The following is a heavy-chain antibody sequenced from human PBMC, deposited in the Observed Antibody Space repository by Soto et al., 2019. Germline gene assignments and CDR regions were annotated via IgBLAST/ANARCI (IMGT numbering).Heavy chain of an antibody. J-gene: IGHJ4*02. CDR1: GGSISSGGYC. Sequence: QVQLQESGPGLVKPSQTLSLTCTVSGGSISSGGYCWSWVRQHPGEGLEWIGFMYDSGSTSYNPSLQSRATISVDTSTNQFSLQLTSVTAADTAVYYCARGGASTKVDYWGQGTLVTVSS. CDR2: MYDSGST. D-gene: IGHD1-1*01. V-gene: IGHV4-31*03. CDR3: ARGGASTKVDY.